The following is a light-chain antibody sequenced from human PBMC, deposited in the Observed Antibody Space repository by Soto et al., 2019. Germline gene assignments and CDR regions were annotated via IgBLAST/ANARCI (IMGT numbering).Light chain of an antibody. J-gene: IGKJ3*01. CDR2: DAA. Sequence: DIQMTQSPSTLSASVGDRVTITCRASQTIGTWLAWYQRKPGKAPKLLIYDAATLQTGVPSRFSGFASGTEFTLTISSLQPEDFATYYCQQLNSYPPFTFGPGTKVDIK. CDR3: QQLNSYPPFT. CDR1: QTIGTW. V-gene: IGKV1-5*01.